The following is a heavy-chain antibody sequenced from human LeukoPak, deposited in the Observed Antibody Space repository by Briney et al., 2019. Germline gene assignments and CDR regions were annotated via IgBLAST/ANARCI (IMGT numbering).Heavy chain of an antibody. CDR1: GFTFSDFA. CDR2: ISFDSIHK. J-gene: IGHJ4*02. Sequence: GGSVRLSCAASGFTFSDFAMHWVRQAPGKALEGVAVISFDSIHKYYGDSMRGRFTICRDNSKNTLYLEMNSLRAEDTAVYYCAKDIIGGVPDYFDYWGQGTLVTVSS. D-gene: IGHD3-16*01. CDR3: AKDIIGGVPDYFDY. V-gene: IGHV3-30*04.